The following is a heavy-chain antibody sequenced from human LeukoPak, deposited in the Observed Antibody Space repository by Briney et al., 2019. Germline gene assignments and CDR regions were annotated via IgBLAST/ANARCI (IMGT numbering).Heavy chain of an antibody. CDR3: AREDTRRGSRGYFDY. J-gene: IGHJ4*02. Sequence: ASVKVSCKASGYTFENNGISWVRQAPGQGLEWMGWISAYTGNSNYAQNFQGRVNMTADTSATTAYLELRSLRSDDTAIYYCAREDTRRGSRGYFDYWGQGTLVNVSS. CDR2: ISAYTGNS. CDR1: GYTFENNG. V-gene: IGHV1-18*01.